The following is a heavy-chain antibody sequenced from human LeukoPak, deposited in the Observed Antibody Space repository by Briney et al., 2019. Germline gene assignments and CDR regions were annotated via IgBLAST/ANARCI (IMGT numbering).Heavy chain of an antibody. Sequence: SETLSLTCTVSGASISSYYWSWVRQPAGRGLEWIGRIYISGSTDYNPSLKSRVTMSVDTSKNQLSLKLSSVTAADTAIYFCARDRQEPATGYGSHYFEYWGQGTLVTVSS. V-gene: IGHV4-4*07. D-gene: IGHD1-14*01. CDR1: GASISSYY. CDR2: IYISGST. J-gene: IGHJ4*02. CDR3: ARDRQEPATGYGSHYFEY.